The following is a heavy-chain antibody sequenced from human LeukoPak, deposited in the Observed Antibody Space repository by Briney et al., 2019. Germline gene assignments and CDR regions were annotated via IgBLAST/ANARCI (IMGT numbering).Heavy chain of an antibody. CDR3: ARDEPVTTGAFDI. D-gene: IGHD4-17*01. Sequence: SVKVSCKASGGTFSSYAISWVRQAPGQGLEWMGGIIPIFGTANYAQKFQGRVTITADESTSTAYMELSSLRSEDTAVYYCARDEPVTTGAFDIWGQGTMVTVSS. CDR2: IIPIFGTA. CDR1: GGTFSSYA. J-gene: IGHJ3*02. V-gene: IGHV1-69*01.